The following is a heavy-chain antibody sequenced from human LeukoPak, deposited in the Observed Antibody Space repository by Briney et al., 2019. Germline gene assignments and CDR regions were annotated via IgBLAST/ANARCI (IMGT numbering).Heavy chain of an antibody. D-gene: IGHD2-15*01. Sequence: GGSLRLSCTASGFTFSNYAMSWVRQAPGKGLEWVSTISGSDGSTYYADSVKGRFTISRDNSKNTLYLQMNSLRVEDTAIYYCAKGRGYCPGGSCYSDSCGQGTLVTVSS. CDR2: ISGSDGST. CDR3: AKGRGYCPGGSCYSDS. J-gene: IGHJ4*02. V-gene: IGHV3-23*01. CDR1: GFTFSNYA.